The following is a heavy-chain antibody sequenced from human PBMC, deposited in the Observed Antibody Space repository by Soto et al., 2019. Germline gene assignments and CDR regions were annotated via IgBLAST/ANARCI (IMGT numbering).Heavy chain of an antibody. V-gene: IGHV1-69*01. D-gene: IGHD2-15*01. J-gene: IGHJ6*02. Sequence: SVEASCKSSGGTFSSFAISWVRQAPGQGLEWMWGIIPIFEKANYAQKFQGRVTITADEITGTAYMELRSLRSEDTGVYYCARDLEVVVLGVDHYYYYGMAVWGQGTTVTVP. CDR3: ARDLEVVVLGVDHYYYYGMAV. CDR1: GGTFSSFA. CDR2: IIPIFEKA.